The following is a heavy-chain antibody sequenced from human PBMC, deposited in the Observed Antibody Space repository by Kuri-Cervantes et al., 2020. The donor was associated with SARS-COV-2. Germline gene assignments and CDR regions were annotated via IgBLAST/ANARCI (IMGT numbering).Heavy chain of an antibody. Sequence: GSLSLSGTVSGGSISRYYWSWTRQPPGKGLEWIGYFNYSGGTNYNPSLKSRVTISVDTSKNQFPLKLSSVTAADTAVYYCARLGSSGWYSYWGQGTLVTVSS. CDR1: GGSISRYY. CDR3: ARLGSSGWYSY. CDR2: FNYSGGT. V-gene: IGHV4-59*12. D-gene: IGHD6-19*01. J-gene: IGHJ4*02.